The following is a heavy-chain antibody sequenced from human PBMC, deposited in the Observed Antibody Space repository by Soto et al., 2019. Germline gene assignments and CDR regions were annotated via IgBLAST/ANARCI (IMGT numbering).Heavy chain of an antibody. J-gene: IGHJ6*03. CDR3: AIGSDSSSHYYMYV. CDR2: INHSGST. Sequence: SATLSLTCAVYGGSFSGYYWSWIRQPPGKGLEWIGEINHSGSTNYNPSLKSRVTISVDTSKNQFSLKLSSVTAADTAVYYCAIGSDSSSHYYMYVCGKGTTVTVSS. CDR1: GGSFSGYY. V-gene: IGHV4-34*01. D-gene: IGHD6-13*01.